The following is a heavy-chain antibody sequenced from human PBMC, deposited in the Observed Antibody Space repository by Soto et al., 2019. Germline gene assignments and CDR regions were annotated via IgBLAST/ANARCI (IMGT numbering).Heavy chain of an antibody. D-gene: IGHD2-21*02. CDR3: ARLPKGSVVTG. CDR2: ISSSSENI. Sequence: VQLVESGGGVVSPGGSLRLSCVGSGFSFRDHSMNWVRQPPGKGLQWISYISSSSENIYYADSVKGRFTVSRDNAKSTLFLLMNSLRDDDSAIYYCARLPKGSVVTGWGQGSLVTVSS. J-gene: IGHJ4*01. V-gene: IGHV3-48*02. CDR1: GFSFRDHS.